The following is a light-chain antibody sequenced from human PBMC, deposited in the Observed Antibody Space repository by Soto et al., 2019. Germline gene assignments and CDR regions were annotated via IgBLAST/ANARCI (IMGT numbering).Light chain of an antibody. CDR3: QKYNSAPPFT. Sequence: DIQMTQSPSSLSASVGDRVTITCRASQGISNYLAWYQQKPGKVPKLLIYAASTLQSGVPSRFSGSGSGTAFTLPISSLQPEDVATYYCQKYNSAPPFTFGPGTKVDIK. CDR2: AAS. V-gene: IGKV1-27*01. CDR1: QGISNY. J-gene: IGKJ3*01.